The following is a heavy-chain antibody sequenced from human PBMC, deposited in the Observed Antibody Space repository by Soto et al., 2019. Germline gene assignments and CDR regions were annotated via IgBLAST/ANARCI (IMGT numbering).Heavy chain of an antibody. CDR1: GDSVSSNSAT. J-gene: IGHJ4*02. V-gene: IGHV6-1*01. Sequence: SQTLSLTCAISGDSVSSNSATWNWIRQSPSRGLEWLGRTYYRSNWYTDYAVSVKSRITINPDTSQNQLSLQLNSVTPEDTAVYYCARSNTYGPPLDYWGQGTLVTVSS. D-gene: IGHD5-18*01. CDR2: TYYRSNWYT. CDR3: ARSNTYGPPLDY.